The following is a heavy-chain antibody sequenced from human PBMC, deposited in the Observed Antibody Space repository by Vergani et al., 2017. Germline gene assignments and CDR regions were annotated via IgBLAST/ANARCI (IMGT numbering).Heavy chain of an antibody. Sequence: QVQLQESGPGLVKPSETLSLTCTVSGGSISSHYWSWIRQPPGKGLEWIGYIYYSGSTNYNPSLKSRGTISVDTSKNQFSLKLRSVTAADTAVYYCAGRTVGVFSGYGDYSWFDPWGQGTLVTVSS. CDR2: IYYSGST. CDR1: GGSISSHY. D-gene: IGHD4-17*01. J-gene: IGHJ5*02. CDR3: AGRTVGVFSGYGDYSWFDP. V-gene: IGHV4-59*11.